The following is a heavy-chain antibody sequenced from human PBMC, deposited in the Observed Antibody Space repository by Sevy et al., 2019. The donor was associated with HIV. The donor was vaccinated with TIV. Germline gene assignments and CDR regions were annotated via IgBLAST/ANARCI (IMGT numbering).Heavy chain of an antibody. CDR1: GFTFNKYW. CDR2: IKQDESET. D-gene: IGHD6-25*01. CDR3: AREVGGFNWRPYYFDS. J-gene: IGHJ4*02. V-gene: IGHV3-7*01. Sequence: GGSLRLSCAASGFTFNKYWMSWVRQTPEKGLEWVATIKQDESETYYVDSVKGRFVISRDNGKNSVSLQMNGLRVEDMALYYCAREVGGFNWRPYYFDSRGQGTLVTVSS.